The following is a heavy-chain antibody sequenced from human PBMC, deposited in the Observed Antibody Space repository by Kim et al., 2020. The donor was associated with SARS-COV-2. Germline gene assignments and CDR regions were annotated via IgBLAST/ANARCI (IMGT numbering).Heavy chain of an antibody. V-gene: IGHV1-69*13. D-gene: IGHD3-10*01. CDR1: GGTFSSYA. Sequence: SVKVSCKASGGTFSSYAISWVRQAPGQGLEWMGGIIPIFGTANYAQKFQGRVTITADESTSTAYMELSSLRSEDTAVYYCARDSYYYGSGSYFFDYWGQGTLVTVSS. J-gene: IGHJ4*02. CDR2: IIPIFGTA. CDR3: ARDSYYYGSGSYFFDY.